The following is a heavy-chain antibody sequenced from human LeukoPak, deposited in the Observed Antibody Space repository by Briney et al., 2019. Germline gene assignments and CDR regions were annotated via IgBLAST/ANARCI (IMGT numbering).Heavy chain of an antibody. Sequence: GGSLRLSCAVSGFTFSNYAMSWVRQAPGKGLEWVSGVSTSGVDTYYADSVKGRFTISRDDSNSMLFLQMDGLRVEDTARYYCAKDIEHFDPWGQGTLVVVSS. V-gene: IGHV3-23*01. D-gene: IGHD3-3*02. CDR1: GFTFSNYA. CDR2: VSTSGVDT. CDR3: AKDIEHFDP. J-gene: IGHJ5*02.